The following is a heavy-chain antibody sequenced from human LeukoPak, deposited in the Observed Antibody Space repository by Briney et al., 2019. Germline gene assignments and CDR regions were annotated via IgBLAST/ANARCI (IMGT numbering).Heavy chain of an antibody. Sequence: SETLSLTCAVSGASITSYYWTWIRQPPGKGLEWIRYTYHTGNIKYNPSLNSRVTISIDTSKNQFSLKLSSVTAADTAVYYCARFGSGWWYNDYWGQGTLVTVSS. CDR2: TYHTGNI. J-gene: IGHJ4*02. V-gene: IGHV4-59*01. CDR1: GASITSYY. D-gene: IGHD6-19*01. CDR3: ARFGSGWWYNDY.